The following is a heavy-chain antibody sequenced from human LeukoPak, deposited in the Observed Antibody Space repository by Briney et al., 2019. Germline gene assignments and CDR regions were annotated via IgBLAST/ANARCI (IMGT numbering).Heavy chain of an antibody. Sequence: PGGSLRLSCAASGFTFSSYSMNWVRQAPGKGLEWVSGISWNSGSIGYADSVKGRFTISRDNAKNSLYLQMNSLRVEDTALYFCAKGSQQVVFDYWGQGTLVTVSS. J-gene: IGHJ4*02. CDR3: AKGSQQVVFDY. V-gene: IGHV3-9*01. CDR1: GFTFSSYS. D-gene: IGHD6-13*01. CDR2: ISWNSGSI.